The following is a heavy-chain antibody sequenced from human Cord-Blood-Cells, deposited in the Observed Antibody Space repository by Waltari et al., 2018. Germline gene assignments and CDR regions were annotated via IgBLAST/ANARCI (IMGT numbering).Heavy chain of an antibody. CDR2: ISSSSSYI. Sequence: EVQLVESGGGLVKPGGSLRLSCAASGFTFSSYSMNWVRQAPGKGLEWVSSISSSSSYIYYADSVKGRFTISRDNAKNSLYLQMNSLRAEDTAVYYCARSHHYDFWSGLGLCAFDIWGQGTMVTVSS. V-gene: IGHV3-21*01. CDR3: ARSHHYDFWSGLGLCAFDI. J-gene: IGHJ3*02. CDR1: GFTFSSYS. D-gene: IGHD3-3*01.